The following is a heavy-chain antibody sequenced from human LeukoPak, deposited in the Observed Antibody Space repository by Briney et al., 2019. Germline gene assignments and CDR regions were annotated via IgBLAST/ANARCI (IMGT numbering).Heavy chain of an antibody. V-gene: IGHV1-18*01. CDR2: ISAYNGNT. J-gene: IGHJ4*02. D-gene: IGHD2-15*01. Sequence: ASVKVSCKASGYTFTSYGISWVRQAPGQGLEWMGWISAYNGNTNYAQKLQGRVTMTTDTSTSTAYMELRSLRSDDTAVYYFARDFPPTRGYCSGGSCYQFDYWGQGTLVTVSS. CDR1: GYTFTSYG. CDR3: ARDFPPTRGYCSGGSCYQFDY.